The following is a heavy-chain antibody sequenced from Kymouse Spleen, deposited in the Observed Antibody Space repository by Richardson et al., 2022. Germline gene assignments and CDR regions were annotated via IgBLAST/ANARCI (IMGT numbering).Heavy chain of an antibody. CDR2: ISYDGSNK. V-gene: IGHV3-30*18. J-gene: IGHJ3*02. D-gene: IGHD6-13*01. Sequence: QVQLVESGGGVVQPGRSLRLSCAASGFTFSSYGMHWVRQAPGKGLEWVAVISYDGSNKYYADSVKGRFTISRDNSKNTLYLQMNSLRAEDTAVYYCAKKGSSSWYADAFDIWGQGTMVTVSS. CDR3: AKKGSSSWYADAFDI. CDR1: GFTFSSYG.